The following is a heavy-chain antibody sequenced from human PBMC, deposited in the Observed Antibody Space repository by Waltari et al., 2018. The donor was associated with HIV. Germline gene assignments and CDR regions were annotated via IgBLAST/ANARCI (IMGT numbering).Heavy chain of an antibody. D-gene: IGHD6-6*01. CDR1: GYTFTGYY. J-gene: IGHJ2*01. V-gene: IGHV1-2*04. CDR3: ARGSSIAARPVWGYWYFDL. Sequence: QVQLVQSGAEVKKPGASVKVSCKASGYTFTGYYMHWVRQAPGTGLEWMGWINPNSGGTNYAQKFQGWVTMTRDTSISTAYMELSRLRSDDTAVYYCARGSSIAARPVWGYWYFDLWGRGTLVTVSS. CDR2: INPNSGGT.